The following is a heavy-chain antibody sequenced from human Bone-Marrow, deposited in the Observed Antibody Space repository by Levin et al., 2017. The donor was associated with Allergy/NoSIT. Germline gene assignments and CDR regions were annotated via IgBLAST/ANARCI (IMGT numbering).Heavy chain of an antibody. V-gene: IGHV3-53*01. CDR2: IYSGGSS. CDR1: GILVTTKY. J-gene: IGHJ3*02. D-gene: IGHD1-26*01. CDR3: AVSELVGVTAGFDI. Sequence: GGSLRLSCIASGILVTTKYMTWVRQAPGKGLEWVSVIYSGGSSIYSDSVKGRFIISRDKSTNTVFLQMNNLRGEDTAVYYCAVSELVGVTAGFDIWGQGTMVTVSS.